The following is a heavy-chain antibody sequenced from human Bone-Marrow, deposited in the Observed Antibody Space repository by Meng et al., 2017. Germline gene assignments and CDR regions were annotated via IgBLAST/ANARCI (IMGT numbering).Heavy chain of an antibody. D-gene: IGHD3-10*01. CDR3: ATHLARSYFYFDF. V-gene: IGHV1-24*01. CDR1: GYSLAELS. CDR2: INPEDGKT. J-gene: IGHJ4*02. Sequence: ASVKVSCKISGYSLAELSIHWFRQAPGKGLEWMGGINPEDGKTLYAQSLQGRDTMTEDTSTDTAYMDVRSLTFQDTAVYYCATHLARSYFYFDFWGQGTLVTVSS.